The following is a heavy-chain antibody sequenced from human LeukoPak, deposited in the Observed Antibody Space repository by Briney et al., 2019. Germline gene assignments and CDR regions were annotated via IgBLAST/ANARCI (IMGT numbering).Heavy chain of an antibody. CDR1: GFTFDDYA. D-gene: IGHD6-13*01. CDR3: AKDYGYSSSWLDY. V-gene: IGHV3-9*01. CDR2: ISWNSGSI. Sequence: GGSLRLSCAASGFTFDDYAMHWVGQAPEKGLEWVSGISWNSGSIAYAASVKGRFTISRDNAKNSLYLQMNSLRAEDTALYYCAKDYGYSSSWLDYWGQGTLVTVSS. J-gene: IGHJ4*02.